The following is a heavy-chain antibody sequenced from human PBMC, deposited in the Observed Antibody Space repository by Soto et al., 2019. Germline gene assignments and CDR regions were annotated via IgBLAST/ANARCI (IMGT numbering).Heavy chain of an antibody. CDR2: IIPIFGTA. J-gene: IGHJ3*02. Sequence: QVQLVQSGAEVKKPGSSVKVSCKASGGTFSSYAISWVRQAPGQGLEWMGGIIPIFGTANYAQKFQGRVTITAEEAASIAYMELSSLRSEDTAVYYCARDGRYSSSSFSSGWYLNAFDIWGQGTMVTVSS. V-gene: IGHV1-69*12. CDR3: ARDGRYSSSSFSSGWYLNAFDI. D-gene: IGHD6-19*01. CDR1: GGTFSSYA.